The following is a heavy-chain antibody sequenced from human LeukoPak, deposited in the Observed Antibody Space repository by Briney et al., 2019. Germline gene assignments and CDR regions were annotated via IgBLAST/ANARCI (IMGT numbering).Heavy chain of an antibody. Sequence: SGGSLRLSCAASGFTFSSYAMSWVRQAPGKGLEWVSAISGSGGSTYYADSVKGRFTISRDNSKNTLYLQMNSLRAEDTAVYYCAKDPSITMVRGVIIPHYYYYGMDVWGQGTTVTVSS. CDR2: ISGSGGST. D-gene: IGHD3-10*01. CDR3: AKDPSITMVRGVIIPHYYYYGMDV. CDR1: GFTFSSYA. V-gene: IGHV3-23*01. J-gene: IGHJ6*02.